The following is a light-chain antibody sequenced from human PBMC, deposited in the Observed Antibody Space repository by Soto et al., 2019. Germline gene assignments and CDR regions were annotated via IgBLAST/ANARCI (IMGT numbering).Light chain of an antibody. V-gene: IGKV3-11*01. J-gene: IGKJ5*01. CDR2: DAS. CDR1: QSVRRY. CDR3: QQRNNWPPIT. Sequence: EIVLTQSPATLSLSPGERATLSCRASQSVRRYLAWYQQKPGQAPRLLIYDASTRATGIPARFSGSGSETDFTLTITSLELEDFAVYYCQQRNNWPPITFGQGTRLEI.